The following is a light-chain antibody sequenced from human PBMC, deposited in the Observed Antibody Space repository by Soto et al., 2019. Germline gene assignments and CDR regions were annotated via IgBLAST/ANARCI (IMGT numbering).Light chain of an antibody. J-gene: IGLJ1*01. V-gene: IGLV2-14*01. Sequence: QSALTQPASVSGSPGQSITISCTGTSSDVGGYNYVSWYQQHPPKAPKLMIYDVSNRPSGVSDRFSGSKSGNTASLPISGLQAEDEADYYCYSYTPSSTYVFGTGTKLTVL. CDR2: DVS. CDR3: YSYTPSSTYV. CDR1: SSDVGGYNY.